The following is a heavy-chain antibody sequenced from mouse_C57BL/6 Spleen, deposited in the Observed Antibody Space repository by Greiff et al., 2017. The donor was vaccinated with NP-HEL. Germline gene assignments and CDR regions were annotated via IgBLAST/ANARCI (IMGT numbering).Heavy chain of an antibody. CDR2: ISSGGSYT. V-gene: IGHV5-6*02. CDR1: GFTFSSYG. D-gene: IGHD1-1*01. J-gene: IGHJ2*01. CDR3: ARQGDYYGFDY. Sequence: DVMLVESGGDLVKPGGSLKLSCAASGFTFSSYGMSWVRQTPDKRLEWVATISSGGSYTYYPDSVKGRFTISRDNAKNTLYLQMSSRKSEDTAMYYCARQGDYYGFDYWGQGTTLTVSS.